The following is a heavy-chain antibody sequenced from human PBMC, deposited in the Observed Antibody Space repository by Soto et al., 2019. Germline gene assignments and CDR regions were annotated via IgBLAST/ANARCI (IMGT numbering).Heavy chain of an antibody. CDR1: GDSVSSNSAA. CDR3: TREHGSGVSDY. Sequence: PSQTLALTCVISGDSVSSNSAAWNWIRHSASRGVDWLRRTFHRSKWYSHYAVSVESRVTLKPDTSKNQFSLQMNPVPPEDAAVYYCTREHGSGVSDYWGQGILVTVSS. CDR2: TFHRSKWYS. D-gene: IGHD2-15*01. J-gene: IGHJ4*01. V-gene: IGHV6-1*01.